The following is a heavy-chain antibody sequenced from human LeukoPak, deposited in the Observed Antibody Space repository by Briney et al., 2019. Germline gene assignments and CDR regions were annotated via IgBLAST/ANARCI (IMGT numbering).Heavy chain of an antibody. CDR2: IIPILGTA. D-gene: IGHD6-6*01. CDR3: ARGLLDSSSPRPFDY. J-gene: IGHJ4*02. Sequence: GASVKVSCKASGGTFSSYAISWVRQAPGQGLEWMGGIIPILGTANYAQKFQGRVTITADGSTSTAYMELNSLRSEDTAMYYCARGLLDSSSPRPFDYWGQGTLVTVSS. V-gene: IGHV1-69*01. CDR1: GGTFSSYA.